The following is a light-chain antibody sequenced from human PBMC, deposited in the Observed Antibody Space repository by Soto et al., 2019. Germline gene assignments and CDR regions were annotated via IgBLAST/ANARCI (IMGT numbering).Light chain of an antibody. CDR2: DAA. V-gene: IGKV3-11*01. CDR3: QQRSNWPWT. Sequence: EIVLTQSPATLSLSPGERATLSCRASQSVSSYLAWYQQKPGQAPRLLIYDAANRATGIPARFSGRGSGTAFTLTISRLEPEDFAVYYCQQRSNWPWTFGQGTKVEIE. J-gene: IGKJ1*01. CDR1: QSVSSY.